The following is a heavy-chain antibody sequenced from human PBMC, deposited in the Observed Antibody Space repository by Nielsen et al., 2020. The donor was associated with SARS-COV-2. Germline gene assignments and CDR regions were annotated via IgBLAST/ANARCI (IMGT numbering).Heavy chain of an antibody. V-gene: IGHV3-72*01. D-gene: IGHD1/OR15-1a*01. CDR2: TRNKANSYTT. CDR3: ARVNNPLDY. CDR1: GFTARDHY. Sequence: GESLKISCAASGFTARDHYMDWVRRAPGKGLEWVGRTRNKANSYTTEYAASVKGRFTISRDDSKNSLYLQMNSLKTEDTAVYYCARVNNPLDYWGQGTLVTVSS. J-gene: IGHJ4*02.